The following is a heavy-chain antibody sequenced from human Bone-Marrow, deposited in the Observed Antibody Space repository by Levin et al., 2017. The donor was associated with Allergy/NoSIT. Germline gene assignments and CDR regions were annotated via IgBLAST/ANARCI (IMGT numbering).Heavy chain of an antibody. V-gene: IGHV3-48*02. CDR2: LGGTTSTI. CDR1: GFTFSIYS. Sequence: GGSLRLSCAASGFTFSIYSMHWVRQAPGKGLEWVSYLGGTTSTILYADSVKGRFTISRDNAKNSLYLQMNSLRDEDTAVYYCARGFAGDRSYFDHWGQGTLVTVSS. CDR3: ARGFAGDRSYFDH. D-gene: IGHD2-15*01. J-gene: IGHJ4*02.